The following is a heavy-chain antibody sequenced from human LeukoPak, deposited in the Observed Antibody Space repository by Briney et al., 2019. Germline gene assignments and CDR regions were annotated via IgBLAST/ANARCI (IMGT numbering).Heavy chain of an antibody. Sequence: GGSLRLSCAASGFTFSSYGIHWVRQAPGTGLEWVAFIRYDGSNKYYADSVKGRFTISRDNSKNTLYLQMNSLRPEDTAVYYCARGDGIAVADYFDYWGQGTLVTVSS. V-gene: IGHV3-30*02. D-gene: IGHD6-19*01. CDR1: GFTFSSYG. CDR2: IRYDGSNK. J-gene: IGHJ4*02. CDR3: ARGDGIAVADYFDY.